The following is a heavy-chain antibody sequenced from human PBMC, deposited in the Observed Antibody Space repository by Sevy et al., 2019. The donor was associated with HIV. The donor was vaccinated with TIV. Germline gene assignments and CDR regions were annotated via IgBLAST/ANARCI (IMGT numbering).Heavy chain of an antibody. CDR2: ISYEGTET. Sequence: GGSLRLSCAASGFAFSSHAMHWVRQAPGKGLEWVAVISYEGTETFYAASVEGRFTISGDNSKNMLSLQINSPRPEDTAVYYCARDGGYSIKWYPLYWGHGTLVTVSS. CDR3: ARDGGYSIKWYPLY. CDR1: GFAFSSHA. D-gene: IGHD6-13*01. V-gene: IGHV3-30-3*01. J-gene: IGHJ4*01.